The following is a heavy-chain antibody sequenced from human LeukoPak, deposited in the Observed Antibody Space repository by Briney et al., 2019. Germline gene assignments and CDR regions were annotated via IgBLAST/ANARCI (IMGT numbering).Heavy chain of an antibody. J-gene: IGHJ4*02. Sequence: GGSLPLSCAASGLTLRSYAMRWVRQGPRKGLDWVSAISVSGSTYHPDSVKGRFTIYRDSSKKTLYLQMNSLRAGDAAVYYCAKAPVTTCSGAYCYPSDYWSQGTLVTVSS. D-gene: IGHD2-15*01. CDR3: AKAPVTTCSGAYCYPSDY. CDR2: ISVSGST. V-gene: IGHV3-23*01. CDR1: GLTLRSYA.